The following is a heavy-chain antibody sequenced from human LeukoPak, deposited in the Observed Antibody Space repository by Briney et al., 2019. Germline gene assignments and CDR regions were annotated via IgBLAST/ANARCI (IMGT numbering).Heavy chain of an antibody. D-gene: IGHD4-17*01. J-gene: IGHJ4*02. V-gene: IGHV4-61*02. CDR3: AKDHYFEDLGTTVTTHDY. CDR2: IYTSGST. CDR1: GGSISSGSYY. Sequence: PSQTLSLTCPVSGGSISSGSYYWSWIRQPAGKGLEWIGRIYTSGSTHYNPSLKSRVTISVDTSKNQFSLKLSSVTAADTAVYYCAKDHYFEDLGTTVTTHDYWGQGTLVTVSS.